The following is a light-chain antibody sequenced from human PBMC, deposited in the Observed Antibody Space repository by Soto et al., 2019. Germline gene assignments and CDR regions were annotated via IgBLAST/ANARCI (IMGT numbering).Light chain of an antibody. J-gene: IGLJ2*01. CDR2: KDS. CDR3: QSADSSGFYVV. Sequence: SYELTQPPSVSVSPGQTARITCSGDALPRQYAYWYMQKSGQAPVLVICKDSERPSGIPERFSGSSSGTTVTLTISGVQAEDEADYYCQSADSSGFYVVFGGGTKLTVL. CDR1: ALPRQY. V-gene: IGLV3-25*03.